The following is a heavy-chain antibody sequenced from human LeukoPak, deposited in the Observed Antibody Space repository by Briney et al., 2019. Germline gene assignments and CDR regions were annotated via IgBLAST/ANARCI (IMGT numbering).Heavy chain of an antibody. Sequence: SVNVSCKASGGTFSSYAINGLRPAPGQGLAWMGRIIPFLGIANYPQKFQGRVTITADTSTSTAYRELRSLRSEDTAVYYCARDRCGGDCYADDAFDIWGQGTMVTVSS. V-gene: IGHV1-69*04. CDR1: GGTFSSYA. D-gene: IGHD2-21*02. CDR3: ARDRCGGDCYADDAFDI. CDR2: IIPFLGIA. J-gene: IGHJ3*02.